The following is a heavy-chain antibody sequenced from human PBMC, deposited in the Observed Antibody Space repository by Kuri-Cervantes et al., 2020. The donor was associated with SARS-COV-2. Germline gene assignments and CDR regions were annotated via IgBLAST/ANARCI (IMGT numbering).Heavy chain of an antibody. CDR1: GGTFSSYA. V-gene: IGHV1-2*02. CDR2: INPNSGGA. J-gene: IGHJ4*02. CDR3: ATSLKSLAYCSGGSCYHIDY. Sequence: ASVKVSCKASGGTFSSYAISWVRQAPGQGLEWMGWINPNSGGANYAQKFQGRVTMTRDTPISTVYMDLSRLRSDDTALYYCATSLKSLAYCSGGSCYHIDYWGQGTLVTVSS. D-gene: IGHD2-15*01.